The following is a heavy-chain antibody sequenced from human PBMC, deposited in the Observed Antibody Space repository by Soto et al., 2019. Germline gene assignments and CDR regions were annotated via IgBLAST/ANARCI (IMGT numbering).Heavy chain of an antibody. CDR2: IVVGSGNT. D-gene: IGHD3-3*01. V-gene: IGHV1-58*02. J-gene: IGHJ6*02. CDR1: GFTFTSSA. Sequence: QMQLVQSGPEVKKPGTSVKVSCKASGFTFTSSAMQWVRQARGQRLEWIGWIVVGSGNTNYAQKFQERVTITRDMSTSTAYMELSSLISEDTAVYYSAAEPLRFRYYYGMDVWGQGTTVTVSS. CDR3: AAEPLRFRYYYGMDV.